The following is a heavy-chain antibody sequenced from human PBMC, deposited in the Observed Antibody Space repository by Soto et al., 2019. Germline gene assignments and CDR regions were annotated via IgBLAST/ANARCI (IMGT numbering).Heavy chain of an antibody. CDR1: GGTFSSYA. Sequence: AASVKVSFKASGGTFSSYAISWVRQAPGQGLEWMGGIIPIFGTANYAQKFQGRVTITADESTSTAYMELSSLRSEDTAVYYCARVGLTGTSISSLYYGMDVWGQGTTVTVSS. V-gene: IGHV1-69*13. D-gene: IGHD1-7*01. CDR2: IIPIFGTA. CDR3: ARVGLTGTSISSLYYGMDV. J-gene: IGHJ6*02.